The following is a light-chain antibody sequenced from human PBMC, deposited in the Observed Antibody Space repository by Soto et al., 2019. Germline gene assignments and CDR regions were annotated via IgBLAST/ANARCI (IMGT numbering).Light chain of an antibody. CDR2: GAS. CDR3: QQYNNWPTWT. V-gene: IGKV3-15*01. Sequence: IVMTQSPATLSVSPVERATLSWRASQSVSIKLAWYQQKPGQAPRLLIYGASTRATGIPARFSGSGSGTEFTLTISSLKSEDFAVYYCQQYNNWPTWTFGHGTKVDIK. CDR1: QSVSIK. J-gene: IGKJ1*01.